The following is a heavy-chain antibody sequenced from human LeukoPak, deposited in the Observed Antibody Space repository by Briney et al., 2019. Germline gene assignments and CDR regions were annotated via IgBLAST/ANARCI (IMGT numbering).Heavy chain of an antibody. CDR2: IKQDGSEK. D-gene: IGHD3-22*01. J-gene: IGHJ4*02. V-gene: IGHV3-7*01. Sequence: GRSLRLSCAASGFTFSSYWMSWVRQAPGEGLEWVANIKQDGSEKYYVDSVKGRFTISRDNAKNSLYLQMNSLRAEDTAVYYCAREQTYYYDSSGYHEDYWGQGTLVTVSS. CDR1: GFTFSSYW. CDR3: AREQTYYYDSSGYHEDY.